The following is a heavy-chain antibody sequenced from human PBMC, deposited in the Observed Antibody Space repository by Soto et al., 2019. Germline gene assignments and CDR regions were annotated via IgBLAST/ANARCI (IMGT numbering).Heavy chain of an antibody. J-gene: IGHJ5*02. CDR1: GDSVSSNSAA. D-gene: IGHD6-13*01. Sequence: PSQTLSLTCAISGDSVSSNSAAWNWIRQSPSRGLEWLGRTYYRSKWYNDYAVSVKSRITINPDTSKNQFSLQLNSVTPEDTAVYYCARAPGEQQMVRTPSWELLRWFDPWGQGTLVTVSS. CDR3: ARAPGEQQMVRTPSWELLRWFDP. V-gene: IGHV6-1*01. CDR2: TYYRSKWYN.